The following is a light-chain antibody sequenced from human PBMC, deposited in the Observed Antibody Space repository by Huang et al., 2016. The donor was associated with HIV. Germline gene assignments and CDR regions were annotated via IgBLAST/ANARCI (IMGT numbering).Light chain of an antibody. CDR1: EGIRSYY. J-gene: IGKJ1*01. CDR3: QHYGPTPSWT. V-gene: IGKV3-20*01. Sequence: EIVLTQSPGTLSLSPGERAALSCRASEGIRSYYVAWYQQKPGQAPGLLIYAESSRATGIPDRFSGSGSGTDFTLTISRLEPEDFAVYYCQHYGPTPSWTFGQGTKVEIK. CDR2: AES.